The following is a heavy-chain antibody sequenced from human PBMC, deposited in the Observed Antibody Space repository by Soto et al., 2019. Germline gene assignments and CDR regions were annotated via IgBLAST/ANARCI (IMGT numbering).Heavy chain of an antibody. Sequence: GGSLRLSCAASGFTFSSYSMNWVRQAPGKGLEWVSSISSSSSYIYYADSVKGRFTISRDNAKNSLYLQMNSLRAEDTAVYYCARLRYCSGGSCYFGPSYYGMDAWGQGTTVTVSS. CDR2: ISSSSSYI. D-gene: IGHD2-15*01. J-gene: IGHJ6*02. V-gene: IGHV3-21*01. CDR3: ARLRYCSGGSCYFGPSYYGMDA. CDR1: GFTFSSYS.